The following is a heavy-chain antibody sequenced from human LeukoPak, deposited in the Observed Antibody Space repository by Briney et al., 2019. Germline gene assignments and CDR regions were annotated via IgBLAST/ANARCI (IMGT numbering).Heavy chain of an antibody. J-gene: IGHJ4*02. Sequence: SVKVSCKASRGTFSSYTISWVRQAPGQGLEWMGRIIPILGIANYAQKFQGRVTITADKSTSTAYMELSSLRSEDTAVYYCARDLRRGSYDLFDYWGQGTLVTVSS. CDR2: IIPILGIA. CDR1: RGTFSSYT. D-gene: IGHD3-16*01. V-gene: IGHV1-69*04. CDR3: ARDLRRGSYDLFDY.